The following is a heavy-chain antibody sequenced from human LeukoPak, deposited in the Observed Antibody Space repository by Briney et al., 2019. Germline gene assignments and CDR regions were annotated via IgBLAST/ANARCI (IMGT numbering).Heavy chain of an antibody. CDR2: IYYSGNA. CDR3: ARGSEVGMDV. J-gene: IGHJ6*02. D-gene: IGHD2-15*01. CDR1: GGSFSGYY. Sequence: SETLSLTCAVYGGSFSGYYWTWIRQPPGKGLEWIGYIYYSGNAYYNPSLKSRVTMSVDTSKNQFSLKLSSLTAADTAVYYCARGSEVGMDVWGQGTTVTVSS. V-gene: IGHV4-59*01.